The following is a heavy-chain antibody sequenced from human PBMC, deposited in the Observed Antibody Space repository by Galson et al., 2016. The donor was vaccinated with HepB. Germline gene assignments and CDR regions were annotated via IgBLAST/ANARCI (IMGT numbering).Heavy chain of an antibody. CDR1: GFTFSDYW. CDR2: INTDGNDK. V-gene: IGHV3-7*03. J-gene: IGHJ4*02. CDR3: ARENWKLDY. D-gene: IGHD1-1*01. Sequence: LRLSCAASGFTFSDYWMDWVRQAPGKGLEWVANINTDGNDKNYVDSVKGRFTISRDNSRNSLYLQMSALRVEDTAVYYCARENWKLDYWGQGALVTVSS.